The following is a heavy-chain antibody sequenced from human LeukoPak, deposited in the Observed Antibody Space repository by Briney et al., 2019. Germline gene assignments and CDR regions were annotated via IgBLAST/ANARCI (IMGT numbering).Heavy chain of an antibody. J-gene: IGHJ5*02. V-gene: IGHV1-2*06. CDR3: ARVAPAAIFSFDP. D-gene: IGHD2-2*02. CDR2: INPNSGGT. CDR1: GYNFTAYY. Sequence: ASVKLSCKASGYNFTAYYMHWVRQAPGQGLKWMGRINPNSGGTNYAQKFQGRVTMTRDTSITTAYMELNRLRSDDTAVYYCARVAPAAIFSFDPWGQGTLVTVSS.